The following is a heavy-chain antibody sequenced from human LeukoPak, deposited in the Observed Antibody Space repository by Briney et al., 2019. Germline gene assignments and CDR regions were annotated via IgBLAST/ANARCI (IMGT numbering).Heavy chain of an antibody. CDR1: GDCINSYY. Sequence: SETLTLPCAVSGDCINSYYGSWFRQPPGEGLEWIGYIYYSGTTNYNPSLKSRVTISVDTSKTQFSLKLTSVTAADTAIYYCARARSVYYYGMDVWGQGTTVTVSS. V-gene: IGHV4-59*01. CDR3: ARARSVYYYGMDV. CDR2: IYYSGTT. J-gene: IGHJ6*02.